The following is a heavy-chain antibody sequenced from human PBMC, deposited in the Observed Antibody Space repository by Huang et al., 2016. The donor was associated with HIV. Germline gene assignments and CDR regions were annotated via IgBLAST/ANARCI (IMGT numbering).Heavy chain of an antibody. D-gene: IGHD1-1*01. CDR3: ARLSTTWYFDY. Sequence: EVQLVQSGAEVKKPGESLKISCKGAGYSFTSYWIGWVRQMPGKGLEWMGFIYPGDSDTIYSPSFQGQVTIPTDNSISTAYLQWSSLKASDTAMYYCARLSTTWYFDYWGQGTLVTVSS. J-gene: IGHJ4*02. CDR1: GYSFTSYW. V-gene: IGHV5-51*01. CDR2: IYPGDSDT.